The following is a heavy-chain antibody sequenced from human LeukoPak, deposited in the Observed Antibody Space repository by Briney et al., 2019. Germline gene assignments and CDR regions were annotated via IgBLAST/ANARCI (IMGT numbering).Heavy chain of an antibody. CDR3: AREAVAGTLDY. CDR2: ISSDGSTT. CDR1: GFTFDDYA. D-gene: IGHD6-19*01. Sequence: GRSLRLSCAASGFTFDDYAMHWVRQAPGKGLVWVSRISSDGSTTTYADSVRGPFTISRDNAKNTLFLQMNSLRADDTAVYYCAREAVAGTLDYWGQGTLVTVSS. J-gene: IGHJ4*02. V-gene: IGHV3-74*01.